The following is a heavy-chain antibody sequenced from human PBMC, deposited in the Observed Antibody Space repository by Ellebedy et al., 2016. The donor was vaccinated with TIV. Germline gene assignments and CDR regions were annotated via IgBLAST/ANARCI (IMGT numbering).Heavy chain of an antibody. J-gene: IGHJ6*02. V-gene: IGHV1-2*02. CDR2: INPDSGGT. D-gene: IGHD6-13*01. CDR3: ARVRRGSSGMDV. CDR1: GYIFTAYY. Sequence: ASVKVSCKTSGYIFTAYYIHWVRQAPGQGLEWLGWINPDSGGTNFAQKFQGRVTMTRDTSVNTAYMELSRLESDDTAVYYCARVRRGSSGMDVWGQGTTVIVS.